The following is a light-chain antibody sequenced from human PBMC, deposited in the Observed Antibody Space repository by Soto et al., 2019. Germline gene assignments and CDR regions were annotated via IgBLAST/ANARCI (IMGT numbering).Light chain of an antibody. Sequence: DIQMTQSPSSLSASFGDRLPITCRASQGIGVYLAWVQQKPGNDPKLLIYAASTLQSGVPSRFSGSGSGSDFTLTISSLQPEDVATYYCQKYNSAPLTFGGGTKVEIK. CDR2: AAS. CDR3: QKYNSAPLT. J-gene: IGKJ4*01. V-gene: IGKV1-27*01. CDR1: QGIGVY.